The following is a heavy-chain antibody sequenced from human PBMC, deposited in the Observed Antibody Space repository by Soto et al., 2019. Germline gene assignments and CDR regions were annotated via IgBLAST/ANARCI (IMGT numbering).Heavy chain of an antibody. J-gene: IGHJ4*02. CDR2: INHSGST. CDR1: GGSFSGYY. V-gene: IGHV4-34*01. D-gene: IGHD6-25*01. Sequence: QVQLPQWGAGLLKPSETLSLTCAVYGGSFSGYYWSWIRQPPGKGLEWIGEINHSGSTNYNPSLKRRVTISVDTSKTQFSLILSSVTAADTAVYYCASMWSGYNSHWGQGTLVTVSS. CDR3: ASMWSGYNSH.